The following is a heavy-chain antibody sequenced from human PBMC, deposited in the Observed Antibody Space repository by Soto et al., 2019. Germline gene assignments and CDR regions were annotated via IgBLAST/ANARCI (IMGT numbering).Heavy chain of an antibody. V-gene: IGHV5-51*01. J-gene: IGHJ6*02. CDR2: IYPGDSDT. Sequence: GESLKISCKGSGYSFTSYWIGWVRQMPGKGLEWMGIIYPGDSDTRYSPSFQGQVTISADKSISTAYLQWSSLKASDTAMYYCASFSMGGSSNYYYGMDLWGQGTTVTVSS. CDR3: ASFSMGGSSNYYYGMDL. D-gene: IGHD1-26*01. CDR1: GYSFTSYW.